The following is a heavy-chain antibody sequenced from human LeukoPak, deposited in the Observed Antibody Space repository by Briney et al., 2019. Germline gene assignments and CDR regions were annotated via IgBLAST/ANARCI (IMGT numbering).Heavy chain of an antibody. D-gene: IGHD3-3*01. Sequence: SETLSLTCAVSGGSISSSNWWSWVRQPPGKGLEWIGEIYHSGSTNYNPSLKSRVTISVDKSKNQFSLKLSSVTAADTAVYYCARGPDYDFWSGYSTPYYFDYWGQGTLVTVSS. CDR1: GGSISSSNW. CDR2: IYHSGST. CDR3: ARGPDYDFWSGYSTPYYFDY. V-gene: IGHV4-4*02. J-gene: IGHJ4*02.